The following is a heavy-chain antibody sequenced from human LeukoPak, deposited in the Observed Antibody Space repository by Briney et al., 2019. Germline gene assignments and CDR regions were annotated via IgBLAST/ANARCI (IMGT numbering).Heavy chain of an antibody. J-gene: IGHJ3*01. CDR2: IYSGGST. CDR3: ATDHGSTSCYCGASDL. V-gene: IGHV3-53*01. Sequence: PGGSLRLSCAASGFTVSSNYMSWVRQAPGKGLEWVSVIYSGGSTYYADSVKGRFTISRDNSKNTLYLQMNSLRAEDTAVYYCATDHGSTSCYCGASDLWGQGTRVIVSS. D-gene: IGHD2-2*01. CDR1: GFTVSSNY.